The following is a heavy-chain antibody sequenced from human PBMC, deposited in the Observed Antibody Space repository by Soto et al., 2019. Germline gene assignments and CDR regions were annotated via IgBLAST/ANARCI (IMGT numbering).Heavy chain of an antibody. CDR3: TRGYTGYAQAGLDS. CDR2: ITSSGSAI. Sequence: EVQLVESGGGLVQPGGSLRLSCAASGFTFSIYSMNWVRQAPGKGLEWVSYITSSGSAIYYADTVKGRFTISRDNALIARYPKMKSRRAEETAVEYRTRGYTGYAQAGLDSWGQGTLVTVS. CDR1: GFTFSIYS. V-gene: IGHV3-48*01. J-gene: IGHJ5*01. D-gene: IGHD5-12*01.